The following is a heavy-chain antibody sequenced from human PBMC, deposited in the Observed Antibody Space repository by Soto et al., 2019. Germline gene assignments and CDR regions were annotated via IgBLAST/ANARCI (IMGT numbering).Heavy chain of an antibody. CDR3: ARDSGLVDDYGGKGGFEY. CDR1: GYTFTSYY. D-gene: IGHD4-17*01. V-gene: IGHV1-46*01. J-gene: IGHJ4*02. CDR2: INPSGGSP. Sequence: ASVKVSCKASGYTFTSYYMHWVRPAPGQGLEWMGLINPSGGSPSYAQKFQGRVTMTRDKSTSRVYMELSSLRSEDTAVYYCARDSGLVDDYGGKGGFEYWGQGTLVTVSS.